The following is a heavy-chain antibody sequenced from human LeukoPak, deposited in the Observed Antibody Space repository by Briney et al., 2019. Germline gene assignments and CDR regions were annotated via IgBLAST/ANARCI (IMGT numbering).Heavy chain of an antibody. Sequence: GASVKVSCKASGYTFTSYGISWVRQAPGQGLEWMGWISAYNGNTNYPQKLQGRVTMATDTSTSTAYMELRSLGSDDTAVYYCARDGDYGGNWDYWGQGTLVTVSS. CDR2: ISAYNGNT. V-gene: IGHV1-18*01. J-gene: IGHJ4*02. CDR1: GYTFTSYG. CDR3: ARDGDYGGNWDY. D-gene: IGHD4-23*01.